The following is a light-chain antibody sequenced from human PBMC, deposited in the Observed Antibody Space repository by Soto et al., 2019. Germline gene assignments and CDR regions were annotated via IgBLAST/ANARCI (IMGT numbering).Light chain of an antibody. Sequence: QSALTQPASVSGSPGQSITISCTGTSSDVATYNLVSWYQQRPGTAPQLIIYEVTKRPSGVSGRFSGSKSGNTASLTISGLQAEDEADYYCCSFTSSNTHVFGTGTKLTVL. J-gene: IGLJ1*01. CDR1: SSDVATYNL. V-gene: IGLV2-23*02. CDR3: CSFTSSNTHV. CDR2: EVT.